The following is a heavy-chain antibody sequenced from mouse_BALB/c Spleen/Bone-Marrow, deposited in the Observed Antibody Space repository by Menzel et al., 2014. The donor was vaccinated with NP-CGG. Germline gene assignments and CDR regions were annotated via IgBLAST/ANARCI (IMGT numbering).Heavy chain of an antibody. CDR3: TRRDRYDYYGVDY. J-gene: IGHJ4*01. Sequence: QVQLQQSGAELVRPGASVKVSCKASGYTFTNYWINWVRQRPGQGLEWIGNIYPSDSYSNYNQKFKDKATLTVDKSSSTAYMQLSSPTSEDSAVYYCTRRDRYDYYGVDYWGQGTSVTVSP. V-gene: IGHV1-69*02. D-gene: IGHD2-14*01. CDR2: IYPSDSYS. CDR1: GYTFTNYW.